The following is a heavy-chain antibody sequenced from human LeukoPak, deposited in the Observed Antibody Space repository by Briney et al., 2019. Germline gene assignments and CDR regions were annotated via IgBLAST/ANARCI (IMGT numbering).Heavy chain of an antibody. CDR2: MNPNSGNT. V-gene: IGHV1-8*01. J-gene: IGHJ6*02. CDR3: ARGGEWLLLSYYCGMDV. Sequence: GASVKVSCKASGYTFTSYDINWVRQATGQGLEWMGWMNPNSGNTGYAQKFQGRVTMTRNTSISTAYMELSSLRSEDAAVYYCARGGEWLLLSYYCGMDVWGQGTTVTVSS. D-gene: IGHD3-22*01. CDR1: GYTFTSYD.